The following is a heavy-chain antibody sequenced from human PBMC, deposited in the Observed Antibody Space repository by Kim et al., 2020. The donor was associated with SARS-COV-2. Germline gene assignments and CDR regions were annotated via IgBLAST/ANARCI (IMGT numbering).Heavy chain of an antibody. CDR1: GFTYSSYG. CDR2: ISYDGSNK. Sequence: GGSLRLSCAASGFTYSSYGMHWVRQAPGKGLERVAVISYDGSNKNYADSAKGRFTISRDNSKNTLYLQMNSLRAEDTAVYYCAKYFYYDSSGYQGYYFDYWGQGTLVTVSS. V-gene: IGHV3-30*18. D-gene: IGHD3-22*01. J-gene: IGHJ4*02. CDR3: AKYFYYDSSGYQGYYFDY.